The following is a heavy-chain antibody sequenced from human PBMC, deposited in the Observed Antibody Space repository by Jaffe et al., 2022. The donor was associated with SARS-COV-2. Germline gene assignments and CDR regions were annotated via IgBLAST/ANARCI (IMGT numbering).Heavy chain of an antibody. CDR3: TTYSSWYYEDHENNWFDP. Sequence: EVQLVESGGGLVKPGGSLRLSCAASGFTFSNAWMSWVRQAPGKGLEWVGRIKSKTDGGTTDYAAPVKGRFTISRDDSKNTLYLQMNSLKTEDTAVYYCTTYSSWYYEDHENNWFDPWGQGTLVTVSS. D-gene: IGHD6-13*01. CDR1: GFTFSNAW. V-gene: IGHV3-15*01. J-gene: IGHJ5*02. CDR2: IKSKTDGGTT.